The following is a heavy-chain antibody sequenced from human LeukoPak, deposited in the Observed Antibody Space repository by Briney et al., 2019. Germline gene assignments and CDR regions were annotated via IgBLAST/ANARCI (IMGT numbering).Heavy chain of an antibody. V-gene: IGHV3-43D*03. D-gene: IGHD3-22*01. J-gene: IGHJ4*02. CDR3: TKGRSSGYSDGFDY. Sequence: PGGSLRLSCAASGFTFDDYAMHWVRQAPGKGLEWVSLINWDGGATYYADSVKGRFTISRDNRKNSLYLHMTRLRAEDTAFYYCTKGRSSGYSDGFDYWGQGTLVTVSS. CDR1: GFTFDDYA. CDR2: INWDGGAT.